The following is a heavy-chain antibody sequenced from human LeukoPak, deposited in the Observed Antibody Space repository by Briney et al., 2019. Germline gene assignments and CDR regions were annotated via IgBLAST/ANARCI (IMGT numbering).Heavy chain of an antibody. CDR2: IYYSGST. Sequence: PSETLSLTCTVSGGSISSSSYYWSWIRQPPGKGLEWIGYIYYSGSTNYNPSLKSRVTISVDTSKNQFSLKLSSVTAADTAVYYCARGLMSYDFWSGYFGGHYYMDVWGKGTTVTVSS. D-gene: IGHD3-3*01. CDR3: ARGLMSYDFWSGYFGGHYYMDV. J-gene: IGHJ6*03. CDR1: GGSISSSSYY. V-gene: IGHV4-61*01.